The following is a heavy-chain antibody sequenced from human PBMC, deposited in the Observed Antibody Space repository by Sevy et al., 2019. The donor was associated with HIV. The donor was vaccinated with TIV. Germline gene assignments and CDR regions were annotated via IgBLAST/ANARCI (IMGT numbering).Heavy chain of an antibody. CDR3: ARSRSNYGDYYFDY. V-gene: IGHV3-11*06. J-gene: IGHJ4*02. CDR1: GFTFSAYY. Sequence: GGSLRLSCAASGFTFSAYYMTWIRQAPGKGLEWVSDISGAGTYTNYVESVKGRFTISRDNSKNSLYLQMNSLRAEDTAVYFCARSRSNYGDYYFDYWGQRILVTVSS. CDR2: ISGAGTYT. D-gene: IGHD4-17*01.